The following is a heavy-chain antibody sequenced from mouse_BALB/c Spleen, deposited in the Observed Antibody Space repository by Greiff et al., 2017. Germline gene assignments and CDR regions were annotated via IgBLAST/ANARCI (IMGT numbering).Heavy chain of an antibody. CDR3: TRYRHSRAMDD. J-gene: IGHJ4*01. Sequence: VQLQQSGAELVRPGASVTLSCKASGYTFTDYEMPWVKQTPVHGLEWIGAIDPETGGTAYNQKFKGKATLTADKSSSTAYMERRSLTSEDSAVYYGTRYRHSRAMDDWGEGTSVTVSS. CDR2: IDPETGGT. CDR1: GYTFTDYE. D-gene: IGHD1-1*01. V-gene: IGHV1-15*01.